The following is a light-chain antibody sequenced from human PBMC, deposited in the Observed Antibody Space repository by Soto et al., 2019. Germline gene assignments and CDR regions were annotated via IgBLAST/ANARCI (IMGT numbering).Light chain of an antibody. V-gene: IGKV3-11*01. CDR2: GAS. CDR1: ENVRTF. J-gene: IGKJ1*01. Sequence: EVVLRQSPATLSLSPGERATLSCRASENVRTFVDWYQQKPGQAPRLLIYGASNRATGIPARFSGSRSGTDFTLTISNLEPEDFAVYYCQQHSHWPPWTFGQGTRVEIQ. CDR3: QQHSHWPPWT.